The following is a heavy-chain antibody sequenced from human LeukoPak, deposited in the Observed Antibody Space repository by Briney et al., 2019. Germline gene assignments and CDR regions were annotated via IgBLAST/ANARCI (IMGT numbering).Heavy chain of an antibody. CDR3: ARGRGLGELAVASFDS. CDR1: GFTFDEYA. CDR2: ISWDSGSI. V-gene: IGHV3-9*01. J-gene: IGHJ4*02. D-gene: IGHD6-19*01. Sequence: GGSLRLSCEASGFTFDEYAMHWVRQVPGKGLEWVSGISWDSGSIGYADSVMGRFTISRDNAKNMLYLQMNSLRAEDTAVYYCARGRGLGELAVASFDSWGQGILVTVSS.